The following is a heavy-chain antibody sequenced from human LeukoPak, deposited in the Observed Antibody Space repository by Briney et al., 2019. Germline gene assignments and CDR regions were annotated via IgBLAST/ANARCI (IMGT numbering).Heavy chain of an antibody. D-gene: IGHD6-6*01. CDR2: IYYSGST. Sequence: SETLSLTCTVSGGSISSYYWSWIRQPPGKGLEWIGYIYYSGSTNYNPSLKSRVTISVDTSKNQFSLKLSSVTAADTAVYYCARHPGLSSAGDYWGQGTLVTVSS. CDR3: ARHPGLSSAGDY. V-gene: IGHV4-59*01. J-gene: IGHJ4*02. CDR1: GGSISSYY.